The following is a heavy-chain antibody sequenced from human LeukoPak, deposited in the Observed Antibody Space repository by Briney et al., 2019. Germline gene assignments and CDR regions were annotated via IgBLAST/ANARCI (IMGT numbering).Heavy chain of an antibody. Sequence: SETLSLTCTVSGGSISSSSYYWGWIRQPPGKGLEWIGEINHSGSTNYNPSLKSRVTISVDTSKNQFSLKLSSVTAADTAVYYCARAHIVVVVAASPDWFDPWGQGTLVTVSS. CDR2: INHSGST. D-gene: IGHD2-15*01. CDR1: GGSISSSSYY. V-gene: IGHV4-39*07. J-gene: IGHJ5*02. CDR3: ARAHIVVVVAASPDWFDP.